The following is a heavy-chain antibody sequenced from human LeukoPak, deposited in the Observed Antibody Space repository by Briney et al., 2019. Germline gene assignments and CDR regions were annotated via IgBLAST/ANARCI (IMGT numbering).Heavy chain of an antibody. Sequence: SETLSLTCTVSGGSISSYYWSWIRQPPGKGLEWIGYIYYSGSTNYNPPLKSRVTISVDTSKNQFSLKLSSVTAADTAVYYCARATGIPSYYFDYWGQGTLVTVSS. CDR3: ARATGIPSYYFDY. J-gene: IGHJ4*02. CDR2: IYYSGST. V-gene: IGHV4-59*01. CDR1: GGSISSYY.